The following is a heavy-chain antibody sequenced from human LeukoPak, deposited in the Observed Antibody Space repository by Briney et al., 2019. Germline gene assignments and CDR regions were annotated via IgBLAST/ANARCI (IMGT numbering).Heavy chain of an antibody. D-gene: IGHD1-26*01. CDR3: ASRGIVSDY. CDR2: IYHSGST. Sequence: KASETLSLTCTVSGYSISSGYYWGWIRQPPGKGLEWIGSIYHSGSTYYNPSLKSRVTISVDTSKNQFSLKLSSVTAADTAVYYCASRGIVSDYWGQGTLVTVSS. CDR1: GYSISSGYY. J-gene: IGHJ4*02. V-gene: IGHV4-38-2*02.